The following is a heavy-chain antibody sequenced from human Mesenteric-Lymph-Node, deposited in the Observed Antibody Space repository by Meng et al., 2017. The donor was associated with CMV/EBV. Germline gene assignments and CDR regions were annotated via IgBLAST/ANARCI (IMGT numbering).Heavy chain of an antibody. J-gene: IGHJ6*02. V-gene: IGHV4-61*05. CDR2: FYSRGSP. CDR1: GTSLSNSKYY. CDR3: ARVVGSNPTPFHYGMDV. Sequence: SETLSLTCTVTGTSLSNSKYYWAWIRQPPGKGLEYVAFFYSRGSPNYSPSLKSRVTISADVSTNQFSLTLTSVSAADTAVYYCARVVGSNPTPFHYGMDVWGQGTTVTVSS. D-gene: IGHD6-13*01.